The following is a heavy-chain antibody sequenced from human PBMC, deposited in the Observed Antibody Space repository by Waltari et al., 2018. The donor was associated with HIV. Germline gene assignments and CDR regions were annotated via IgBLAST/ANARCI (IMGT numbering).Heavy chain of an antibody. V-gene: IGHV3-9*01. CDR2: ISWNSGSI. CDR1: GFTFDDYA. Sequence: EVQLVVSGGGLVQPGRSLRLSCAASGFTFDDYAMHWVRQPPGKGLEWVSGISWNSGSIDYADSVKGRFTISRDNTKNSLYLQMNSVRAEDTALYYCAKDRGPFIAVAGTWGQGTLVTVSS. D-gene: IGHD6-19*01. J-gene: IGHJ5*02. CDR3: AKDRGPFIAVAGT.